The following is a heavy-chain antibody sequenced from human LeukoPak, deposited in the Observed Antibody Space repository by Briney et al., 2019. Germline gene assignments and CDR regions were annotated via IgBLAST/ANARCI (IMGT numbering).Heavy chain of an antibody. D-gene: IGHD5-18*01. CDR1: GGSFSGYY. J-gene: IGHJ6*02. CDR3: ARAAPRRYSYQIIRESYYYGMDV. CDR2: INHSGST. V-gene: IGHV4-34*01. Sequence: SETLSLTCAVYGGSFSGYYWSWIRQPPGKGLEWIGEINHSGSTNYNPSLKSRVTISVDTSKNQFSLKLSSVTAADTAVYYCARAAPRRYSYQIIRESYYYGMDVWGQGTTVTVSS.